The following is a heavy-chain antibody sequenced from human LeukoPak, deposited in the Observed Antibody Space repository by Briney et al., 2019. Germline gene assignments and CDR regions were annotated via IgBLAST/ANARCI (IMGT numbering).Heavy chain of an antibody. CDR1: GGSISSYS. J-gene: IGHJ2*01. CDR3: ARTVVTLDWYFDL. V-gene: IGHV4-4*07. CDR2: FYTSGTT. D-gene: IGHD4-23*01. Sequence: SETLSLTCSVSGGSISSYSWNWIRQPAGKGLEWIGRFYTSGTTNYNPSLKSRVTMSIDTSKDQVSLKMRSVTAADTAVYYCARTVVTLDWYFDLWGRGTLVSVSS.